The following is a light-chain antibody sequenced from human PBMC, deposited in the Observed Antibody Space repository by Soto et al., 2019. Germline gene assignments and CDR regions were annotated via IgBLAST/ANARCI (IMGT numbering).Light chain of an antibody. V-gene: IGKV3-20*01. CDR2: GAS. J-gene: IGKJ1*01. Sequence: EIVLTQSPGTLSLSPGEGATLSCRASQSVTSNYLAWYQQKPGQAPRLLIYGASSRATGIPDRFSGSGSGTDFTLTISSLQPEDFATYYCQQSYSTLWTFGQGTKVDIK. CDR1: QSVTSNY. CDR3: QQSYSTLWT.